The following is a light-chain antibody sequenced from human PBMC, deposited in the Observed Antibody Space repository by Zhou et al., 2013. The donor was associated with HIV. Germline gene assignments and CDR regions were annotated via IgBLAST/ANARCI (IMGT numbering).Light chain of an antibody. V-gene: IGKV1-5*03. CDR1: ESISSW. CDR3: LQHNSYPLT. J-gene: IGKJ4*01. CDR2: KAS. Sequence: DIQMTQSPSTLSASVGDRVTITCRASESISSWLAWYQQKPGKAPKLLIYKASSLESGVSSRFSGSGSGTEFTLTISSLQPEDFATYYCLQHNSYPLTFGGGTKVEIK.